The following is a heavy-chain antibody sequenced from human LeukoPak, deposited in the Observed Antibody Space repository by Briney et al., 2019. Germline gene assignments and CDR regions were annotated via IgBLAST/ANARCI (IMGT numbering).Heavy chain of an antibody. CDR3: AKETLYASGTSFLTLDY. Sequence: GGSLRLSRAASGFTFSTYAISWVRQAPGKGLEWVSAVSASATGTYYADSVKGRFTISRDNSKNTVYLQMNSVRAEDTAVYFCAKETLYASGTSFLTLDYWGQGTLVTVSS. CDR1: GFTFSTYA. D-gene: IGHD3-10*01. CDR2: VSASATGT. V-gene: IGHV3-23*01. J-gene: IGHJ4*02.